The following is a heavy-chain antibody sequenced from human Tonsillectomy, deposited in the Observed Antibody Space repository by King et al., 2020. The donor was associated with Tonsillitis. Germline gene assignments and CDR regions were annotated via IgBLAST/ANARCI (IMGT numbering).Heavy chain of an antibody. D-gene: IGHD3-10*01. CDR2: ISYDGSNT. CDR3: AKDWYYYGSGSPEARDV. J-gene: IGHJ3*01. Sequence: HVQLVESGGGVVQPGRSLRLSCAASGFTFNSYGIHWVRQAPGKGLEGVASISYDGSNTYYSDSVKGRFTISRDNSKNTLHLQMNSLRAEDTAVYYCAKDWYYYGSGSPEARDVGGLGTMVTVSS. CDR1: GFTFNSYG. V-gene: IGHV3-30*18.